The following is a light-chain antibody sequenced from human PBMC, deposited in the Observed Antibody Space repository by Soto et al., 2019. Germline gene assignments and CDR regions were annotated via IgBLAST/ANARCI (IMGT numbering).Light chain of an antibody. J-gene: IGKJ5*01. CDR1: QSVDYY. V-gene: IGKV3-11*01. CDR2: DAS. Sequence: SAAALSLKKRERATLSYRASQSVDYYLAWYQQKPGQAPRLLIYDASNRATGIPARFSGSGSGTDFTLTISSLEPEDFAFHYCRPRNNWPPIPFGQGTRLEV. CDR3: RPRNNWPPIP.